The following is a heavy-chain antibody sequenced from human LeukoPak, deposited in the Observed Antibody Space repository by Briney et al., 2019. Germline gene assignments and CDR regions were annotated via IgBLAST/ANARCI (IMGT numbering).Heavy chain of an antibody. D-gene: IGHD2-21*01. J-gene: IGHJ4*02. CDR2: ISGSGGST. V-gene: IGHV3-23*01. CDR3: AKPVGYCGGECYAFDY. Sequence: PGGSLRLSCAASGFTFSSYAMSWVRQAPGKGLEWVSAISGSGGSTYYADSVKGRFTISRDNSKNTLYLQMNSLRAEDTAVYYCAKPVGYCGGECYAFDYWGQGTLVTVSS. CDR1: GFTFSSYA.